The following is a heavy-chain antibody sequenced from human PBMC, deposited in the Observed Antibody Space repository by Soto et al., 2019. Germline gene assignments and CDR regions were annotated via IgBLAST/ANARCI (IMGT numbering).Heavy chain of an antibody. CDR1: GFSLSTGGVG. CDR2: IYWDDDK. Sequence: QITLKESGPTLVKPTQTLTLTCTFSGFSLSTGGVGVGWIRQPPGEALEWLALIYWDDDKHYSPSLKSRLTITKDTSKTQVVLSMTNMDPVDTATYYCAHSRCGGDCLQSYSSHYYYGMDVWGQGTTVTVSS. D-gene: IGHD2-21*02. CDR3: AHSRCGGDCLQSYSSHYYYGMDV. J-gene: IGHJ6*02. V-gene: IGHV2-5*02.